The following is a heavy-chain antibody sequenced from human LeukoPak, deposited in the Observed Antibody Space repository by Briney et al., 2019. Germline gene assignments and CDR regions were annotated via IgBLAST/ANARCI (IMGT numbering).Heavy chain of an antibody. V-gene: IGHV3-15*01. CDR1: GFTFSNAW. CDR3: TTDFDDSGYYPYYFDY. D-gene: IGHD3-22*01. Sequence: GGSLRLSCAASGFTFSNAWMSWVRQAPGKGLEWVGRIKSKTDGGTTDYAAPVKGRFTISRDDSKNTLYLQMNSLKTEDTAVYYCTTDFDDSGYYPYYFDYWGQGTLVTVSS. CDR2: IKSKTDGGTT. J-gene: IGHJ4*02.